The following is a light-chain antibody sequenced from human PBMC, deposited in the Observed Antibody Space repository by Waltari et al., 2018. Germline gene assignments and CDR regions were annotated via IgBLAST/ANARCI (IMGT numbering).Light chain of an antibody. V-gene: IGKV1-16*01. Sequence: DIQMPQPPSPLSASVGDRVTITCRASQGITNYLAWFQQKPGKAPKSLIYHAPSWQSGVPARFSGSGSGTDFTLTISSLQPEDIGTYYCQQYYDYPWTFGQGTKVEIK. CDR2: HAP. J-gene: IGKJ1*01. CDR1: QGITNY. CDR3: QQYYDYPWT.